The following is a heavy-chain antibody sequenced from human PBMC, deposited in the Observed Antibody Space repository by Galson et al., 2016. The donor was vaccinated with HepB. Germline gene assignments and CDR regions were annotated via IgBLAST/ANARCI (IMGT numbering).Heavy chain of an antibody. CDR2: VHYSGRT. Sequence: TLSLTCTVSSGSISSGNYYWSWIRQPPGKGLEWMGYVHYSGRTFYNPSLESRVTMSLDTSKKEFSLNLRSVTAADTAVYFCARTGFAGGYWGQGTLVTVSS. CDR3: ARTGFAGGY. V-gene: IGHV4-30-4*01. J-gene: IGHJ4*02. D-gene: IGHD1-14*01. CDR1: SGSISSGNYY.